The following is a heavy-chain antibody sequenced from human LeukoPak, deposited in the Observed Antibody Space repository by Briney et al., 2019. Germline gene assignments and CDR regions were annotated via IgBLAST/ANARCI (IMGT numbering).Heavy chain of an antibody. CDR3: ARQYSSGWLVFAFDI. CDR1: GGSFSGYY. V-gene: IGHV4-34*01. CDR2: INHSGST. Sequence: SETVSLTCAVYGGSFSGYYWSWIRQPPGKGLEWIGEINHSGSTNYNPSLKSRVTISVDTSKNQFSLKLSSVTAADTAVYYCARQYSSGWLVFAFDIWGQGTMVTVSS. D-gene: IGHD6-19*01. J-gene: IGHJ3*02.